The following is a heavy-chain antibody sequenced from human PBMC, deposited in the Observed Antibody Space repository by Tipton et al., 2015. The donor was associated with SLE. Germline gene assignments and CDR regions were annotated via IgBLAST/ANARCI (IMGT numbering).Heavy chain of an antibody. J-gene: IGHJ4*02. CDR3: ARVGSAYYDFWSGYAGFDY. V-gene: IGHV3-21*01. CDR2: ISSSSSYI. Sequence: GSLRLSCAASGFTFSSYAMNWVRQAPGKGLEWVSSISSSSSYIYYADSVKGRFTISRDNAKNSLYLQMNSLRAEDTAVYYCARVGSAYYDFWSGYAGFDYWGQGTLVTVSS. CDR1: GFTFSSYA. D-gene: IGHD3-3*01.